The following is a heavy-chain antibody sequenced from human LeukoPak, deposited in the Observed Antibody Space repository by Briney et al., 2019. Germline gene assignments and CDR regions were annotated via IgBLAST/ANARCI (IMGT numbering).Heavy chain of an antibody. Sequence: GESLRLSCAASGFTFSSYGMHWVRQAPGKGLEWVAVISYDGSNKYYADSVKGRFTISRDNSKNTLYLQMNSLRAEDTAVYYCAKDRAVGYYDYVWGSYRLPDYWGQGTLVTVSS. J-gene: IGHJ4*02. CDR1: GFTFSSYG. V-gene: IGHV3-30*18. CDR2: ISYDGSNK. D-gene: IGHD3-16*02. CDR3: AKDRAVGYYDYVWGSYRLPDY.